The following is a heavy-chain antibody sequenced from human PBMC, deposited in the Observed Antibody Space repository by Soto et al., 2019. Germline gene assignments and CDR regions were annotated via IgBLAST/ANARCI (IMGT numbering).Heavy chain of an antibody. Sequence: GGSLRLSCAASGFTFSSYAMSWVRQAPGKGLAWVSAISGSGGSTYYADSVKGRFTISRDNSKNTLYLQMNSLRAEDTAVYYCAKGLYSSGSNWFDPWGQGTLVTVSS. V-gene: IGHV3-23*01. CDR3: AKGLYSSGSNWFDP. CDR2: ISGSGGST. D-gene: IGHD6-19*01. CDR1: GFTFSSYA. J-gene: IGHJ5*02.